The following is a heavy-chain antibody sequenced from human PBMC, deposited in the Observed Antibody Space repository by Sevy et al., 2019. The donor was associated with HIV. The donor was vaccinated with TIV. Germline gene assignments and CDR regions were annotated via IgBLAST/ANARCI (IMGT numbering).Heavy chain of an antibody. D-gene: IGHD6-13*01. CDR1: GDSLSSNDYY. CDR3: AREGPRIAQFDY. V-gene: IGHV4-39*02. CDR2: IYYSGST. Sequence: SETLSLTCIVSGDSLSSNDYYWAWIRQPPGKGLDWIGSIYYSGSTYYNPSLKSRVTISVDTSKNQFSLKLRSVTAADTAVYYCAREGPRIAQFDYWGQGTLVTVSS. J-gene: IGHJ4*02.